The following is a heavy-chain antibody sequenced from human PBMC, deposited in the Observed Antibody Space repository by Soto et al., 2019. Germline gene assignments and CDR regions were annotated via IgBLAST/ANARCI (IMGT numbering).Heavy chain of an antibody. CDR2: MSHSGGT. J-gene: IGHJ3*02. CDR3: ARVERGTTTTVVDALDI. V-gene: IGHV4-34*01. Sequence: QVQLQQWGAGLLNPSETLSLTCAVYGGFVSSGNYYWSWIRQPPGKGLEWIGEMSHSGGTHFNPSLKTRVTIAVDTSKNKFSLKMTSVTAADTALYYCARVERGTTTTVVDALDIWGPGTMVTVSS. CDR1: GGFVSSGNYY. D-gene: IGHD4-4*01.